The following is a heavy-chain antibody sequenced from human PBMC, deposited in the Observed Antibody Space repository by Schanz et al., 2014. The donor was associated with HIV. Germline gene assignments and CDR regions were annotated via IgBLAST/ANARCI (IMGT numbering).Heavy chain of an antibody. Sequence: QVLESGGGLVQTGGSLRLSCVASGFTFSDFSMNWVRRAPGKGLEWVAVISYDGRNKYYEDSEKGRFTISRDNSKNTLYLQMNSLRVEDTAVYYCVRDAAGRFSDRSPGYWGQGTLVIVSP. CDR1: GFTFSDFS. CDR2: ISYDGRNK. J-gene: IGHJ4*01. CDR3: VRDAAGRFSDRSPGY. D-gene: IGHD2-15*01. V-gene: IGHV3-30*03.